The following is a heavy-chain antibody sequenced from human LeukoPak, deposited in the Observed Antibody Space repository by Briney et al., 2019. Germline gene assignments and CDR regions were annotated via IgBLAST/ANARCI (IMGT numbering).Heavy chain of an antibody. CDR3: ARARLDSSGRFDY. V-gene: IGHV4-59*01. J-gene: IGHJ4*02. CDR1: GGSISSYY. D-gene: IGHD3-22*01. Sequence: SETLSLTCTVSGGSISSYYWSWIRQSPGKGLEWIGYIYYGGSTDYNPSFKSRVTISKDTSKAQFSLRLSSVTAADTAVYYCARARLDSSGRFDYWGQGTLVTVSS. CDR2: IYYGGST.